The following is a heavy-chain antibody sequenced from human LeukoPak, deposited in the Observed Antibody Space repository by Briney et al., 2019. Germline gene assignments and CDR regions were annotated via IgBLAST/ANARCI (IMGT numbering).Heavy chain of an antibody. CDR3: ARPGRYFDWSLDY. V-gene: IGHV1-18*04. J-gene: IGHJ4*02. Sequence: ASVKVSCKASGYPFSSYGISWVRQAPGQGLEWMGWISAYSGNTYYAQKLQGRLTMTTDTSTTTAYMELRGLRSEDTAVYYCARPGRYFDWSLDYWGQGTLVTVSS. D-gene: IGHD3-9*01. CDR2: ISAYSGNT. CDR1: GYPFSSYG.